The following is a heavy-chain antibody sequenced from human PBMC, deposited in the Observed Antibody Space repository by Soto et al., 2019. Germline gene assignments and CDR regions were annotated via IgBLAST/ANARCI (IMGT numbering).Heavy chain of an antibody. J-gene: IGHJ6*03. Sequence: EVQLVESGGGLVQPGRSLRLSCAASGFSCDEYAMHWVRQAPGKGLEWVSGISWNSGTMGYGDSVKGRFTISRDNAKNSLYLQMNSLRAEDTALYYCAKGFCSSTRCLTYSYMDVWGKGTTVTVSS. CDR3: AKGFCSSTRCLTYSYMDV. D-gene: IGHD2-2*01. CDR2: ISWNSGTM. V-gene: IGHV3-9*01. CDR1: GFSCDEYA.